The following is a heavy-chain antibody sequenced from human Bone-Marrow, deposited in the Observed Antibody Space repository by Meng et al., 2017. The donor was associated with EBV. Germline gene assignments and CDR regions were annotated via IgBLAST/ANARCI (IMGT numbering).Heavy chain of an antibody. CDR1: GGSIRSSNW. CDR3: AAGFRELVRSRDY. D-gene: IGHD3-10*01. J-gene: IGHJ4*02. V-gene: IGHV4-4*02. Sequence: QVQLQGSGPRLVKPSETLSLPCVVSGGSIRSSNWWSWVRQPPGRGLEWIGEIFYGGSTNYNPSLESRVTISVDKSKNQFSLKLSSVTAADTAVYYCAAGFRELVRSRDYWGQGTLVTVSS. CDR2: IFYGGST.